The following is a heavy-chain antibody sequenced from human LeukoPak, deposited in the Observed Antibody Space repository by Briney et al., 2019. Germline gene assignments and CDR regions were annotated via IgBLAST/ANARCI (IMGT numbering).Heavy chain of an antibody. CDR2: IRSKAYGGTT. J-gene: IGHJ4*02. CDR3: TRGGIAAAGTGGPVDY. Sequence: PGGSLRLSCTASGFTFGDYAMSWFRKAPGKGLEWVGFIRSKAYGGTTEYAASVKGRFTISRDDSKSIAYLQMNSLKTEDTAVYFCTRGGIAAAGTGGPVDYWGQGTLVTVSS. CDR1: GFTFGDYA. V-gene: IGHV3-49*03. D-gene: IGHD6-13*01.